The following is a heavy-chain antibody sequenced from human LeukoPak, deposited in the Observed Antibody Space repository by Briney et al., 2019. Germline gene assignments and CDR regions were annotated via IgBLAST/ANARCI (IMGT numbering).Heavy chain of an antibody. V-gene: IGHV3-23*01. Sequence: GSLGLSCAASGFTFSSYAMSWVRQAPGKGLEWVSAISASGGSTYYADSVKGRFTISRDNSKNTLCLQMNSLRAEDTALYYCAKGTDGYSSSWLDYWGQGTLVTVSS. J-gene: IGHJ4*02. CDR1: GFTFSSYA. D-gene: IGHD6-13*01. CDR3: AKGTDGYSSSWLDY. CDR2: ISASGGST.